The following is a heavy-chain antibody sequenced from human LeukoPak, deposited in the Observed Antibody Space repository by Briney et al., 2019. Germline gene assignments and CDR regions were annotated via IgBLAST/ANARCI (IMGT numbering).Heavy chain of an antibody. V-gene: IGHV3-48*01. CDR1: GFTFSTYC. CDR3: ARGSTYYDSSGQVPFDY. CDR2: ISSSSSTI. Sequence: GGALRLSCAASGFTFSTYCMHWVRQAPGEGLEWVSYISSSSSTIYYADSVKGRFTISRDNAKNSLYLQMNSLRAEDTAVYYCARGSTYYDSSGQVPFDYWGQGTLVTVSS. J-gene: IGHJ4*02. D-gene: IGHD3-22*01.